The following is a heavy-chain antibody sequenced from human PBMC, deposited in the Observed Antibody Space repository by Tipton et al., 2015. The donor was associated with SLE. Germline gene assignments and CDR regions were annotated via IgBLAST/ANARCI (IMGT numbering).Heavy chain of an antibody. D-gene: IGHD4-23*01. J-gene: IGHJ2*01. CDR1: GGSISNYY. CDR3: ARQLAGNSFRYFDL. CDR2: ISYSGST. V-gene: IGHV4-59*08. Sequence: TLSLTCTVSGGSISNYYWSWIRQPPGKGLEWIGYISYSGSTNYNPSLKSRVTVSVDTSKNQFSLRLSSVTAADTAMFYCARQLAGNSFRYFDLWGRGPLVTVSS.